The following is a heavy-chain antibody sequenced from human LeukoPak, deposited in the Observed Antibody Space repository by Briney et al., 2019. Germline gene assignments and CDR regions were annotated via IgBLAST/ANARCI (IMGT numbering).Heavy chain of an antibody. V-gene: IGHV4-59*08. J-gene: IGHJ4*02. CDR1: GASISSYY. CDR3: ARHSTSSGPYYFDY. Sequence: PSETLSLTCTVSGASISSYYWSWIRQPPGKGLEWIGYIYYTGSTNYNPSLKSRVTISIDTSKNQFSLKLSSVTAADTAVYYCARHSTSSGPYYFDYWGQGTLVTVSS. CDR2: IYYTGST. D-gene: IGHD3-10*01.